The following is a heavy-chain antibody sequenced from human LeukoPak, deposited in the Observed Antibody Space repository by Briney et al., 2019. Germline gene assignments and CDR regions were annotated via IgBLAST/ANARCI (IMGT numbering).Heavy chain of an antibody. CDR1: GYTLTELS. Sequence: ASVKVSCKVPGYTLTELSMHWVRQAPGKGLEWMGGFDPEDGETIYAQKFQGRVTMTEDTSTDTAYMELSSLRSEDTAVYYCAILREVYGDYTPGYWGQGTLVTVSS. V-gene: IGHV1-24*01. CDR2: FDPEDGET. CDR3: AILREVYGDYTPGY. D-gene: IGHD4-17*01. J-gene: IGHJ4*02.